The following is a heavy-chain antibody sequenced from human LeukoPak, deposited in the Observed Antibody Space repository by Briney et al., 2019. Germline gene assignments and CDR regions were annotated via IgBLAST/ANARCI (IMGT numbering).Heavy chain of an antibody. CDR1: GGSFSGYY. Sequence: SETLSLTCAVYGGSFSGYYWSWIRQPPGKGLEWIGEINHSGSTNYNPSLKSRVTISVDTSKNQFSLKLSSVTAADTAVYYCARVRYSSGWYLDWYFDLWGRGTLVTVSS. J-gene: IGHJ2*01. D-gene: IGHD6-19*01. CDR3: ARVRYSSGWYLDWYFDL. CDR2: INHSGST. V-gene: IGHV4-34*01.